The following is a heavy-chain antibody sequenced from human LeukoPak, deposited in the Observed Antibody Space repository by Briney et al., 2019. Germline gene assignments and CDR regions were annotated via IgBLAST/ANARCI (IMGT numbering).Heavy chain of an antibody. CDR2: ISRNSNYI. D-gene: IGHD6-19*01. CDR3: AKDRQASYSSGWNDY. CDR1: TFTFSSYS. Sequence: GGSLRLSCAVSTFTFSSYSMNWVRQAPGTGLEWVSSISRNSNYIYYADSVKGRFTISRDNSKNTLYLQMNSLRAEDTAVYYCAKDRQASYSSGWNDYWGQGTLVTVSS. V-gene: IGHV3-21*01. J-gene: IGHJ4*02.